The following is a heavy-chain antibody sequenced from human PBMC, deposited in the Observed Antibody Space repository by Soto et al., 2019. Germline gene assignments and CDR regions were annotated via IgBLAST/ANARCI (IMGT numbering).Heavy chain of an antibody. V-gene: IGHV4-34*01. Sequence: ASETLSLTCAVYGGSFSGYYWSWIRQPPGKGLEWIGEINHSGSTNYNPSLKSRVTISVDTSKNQFSLKLSSVTAADTAVYYCARFTKRGVMVYARSLAAYYMDVWGKGTTVTVSS. D-gene: IGHD2-8*01. CDR1: GGSFSGYY. CDR2: INHSGST. CDR3: ARFTKRGVMVYARSLAAYYMDV. J-gene: IGHJ6*03.